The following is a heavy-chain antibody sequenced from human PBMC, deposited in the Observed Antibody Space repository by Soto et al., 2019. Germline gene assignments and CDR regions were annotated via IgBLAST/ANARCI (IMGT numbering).Heavy chain of an antibody. J-gene: IGHJ6*02. D-gene: IGHD2-21*02. CDR2: IHYSGSI. Sequence: PSETLSLTCTVSGGSISSGGYYWSWIRQHPGKGLEWIGYIHYSGSILYNPSLKSRVTISVDTSKNQFSLHLTSVTAADTAVYFCAREDDGGDSLDVWGQGTTVTVSS. V-gene: IGHV4-30-4*08. CDR1: GGSISSGGYY. CDR3: AREDDGGDSLDV.